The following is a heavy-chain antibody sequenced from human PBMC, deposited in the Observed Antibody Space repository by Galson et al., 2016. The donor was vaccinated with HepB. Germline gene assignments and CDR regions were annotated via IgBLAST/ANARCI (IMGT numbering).Heavy chain of an antibody. CDR1: GGNFRNYA. CDR2: IIPIFRTT. CDR3: ARGKWEPTERHYYSHTMDV. J-gene: IGHJ6*02. V-gene: IGHV1-69*13. Sequence: SVKVSCKAFGGNFRNYAFSWVRQAPGKGLEWMGGIIPIFRTTNFALKFQGRVTISADEGTSTAFMELRSLRQKQTGTFYCARGKWEPTERHYYSHTMDVWGQGTTVTVSS. D-gene: IGHD1-26*01.